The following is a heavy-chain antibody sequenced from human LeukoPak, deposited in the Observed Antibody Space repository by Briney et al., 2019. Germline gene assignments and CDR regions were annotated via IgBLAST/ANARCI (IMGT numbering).Heavy chain of an antibody. CDR1: GFTFSSYS. D-gene: IGHD3-22*01. Sequence: GGSLRLSCAASGFTFSSYSMNWVRQAPGKGLEWVSSISSSSSYIYYADSVKGRFTIHRDNAKNSLYLQMNSLRAEDTAVYYCARDYYDSSGYWFYYYYYMDVWGKGTTVTVSS. CDR3: ARDYYDSSGYWFYYYYYMDV. CDR2: ISSSSSYI. J-gene: IGHJ6*03. V-gene: IGHV3-21*01.